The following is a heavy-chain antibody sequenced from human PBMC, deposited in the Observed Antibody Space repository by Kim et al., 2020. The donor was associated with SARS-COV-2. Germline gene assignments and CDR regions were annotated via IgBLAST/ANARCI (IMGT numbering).Heavy chain of an antibody. Sequence: GGSLRLSCAASGFTFSSYWMHWVRQAPGKGLVWVSRINSDGSSTSYADSVKGRFTISRDNAKNTLYLQMNSLRAEDTAVYYCARDMGYCSSTSCITPYFDYWGQGTLVTVSS. CDR2: INSDGSST. J-gene: IGHJ4*02. CDR1: GFTFSSYW. V-gene: IGHV3-74*01. D-gene: IGHD2-2*01. CDR3: ARDMGYCSSTSCITPYFDY.